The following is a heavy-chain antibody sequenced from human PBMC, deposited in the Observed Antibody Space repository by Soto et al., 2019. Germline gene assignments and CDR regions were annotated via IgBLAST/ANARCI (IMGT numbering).Heavy chain of an antibody. D-gene: IGHD3-10*01. CDR1: GNTFTTYD. CDR3: ARGRASGSYYLLDY. J-gene: IGHJ4*02. Sequence: GASVKVSCKASGNTFTTYDINWVRQATGHGLEWMGWINPNSGNIGYAQRFKGRVTMTRDTAIRTAYMEVSSLRSDDTAVYYCARGRASGSYYLLDYGGKGTLVTVSS. CDR2: INPNSGNI. V-gene: IGHV1-8*01.